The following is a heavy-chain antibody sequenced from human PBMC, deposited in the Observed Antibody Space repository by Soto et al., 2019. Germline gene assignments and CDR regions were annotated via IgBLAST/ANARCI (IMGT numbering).Heavy chain of an antibody. V-gene: IGHV3-23*01. CDR3: AKDKSSSYGDYLGFDY. Sequence: EVQLLESGGGLVQRGGSLRLSCAASGFTFNIYAMTWVRQAPGKGLEWVSVISGSGGRTYYADSVKGRFTVSRDNAKNTLYLQMKSLRAEDTAVYYCAKDKSSSYGDYLGFDYWGQGTLATVSS. J-gene: IGHJ4*02. CDR1: GFTFNIYA. CDR2: ISGSGGRT. D-gene: IGHD2-21*02.